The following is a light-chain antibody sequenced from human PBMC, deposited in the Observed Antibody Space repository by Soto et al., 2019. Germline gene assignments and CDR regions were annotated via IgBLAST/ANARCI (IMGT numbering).Light chain of an antibody. CDR3: QSYDSSLSAVV. V-gene: IGLV1-40*01. J-gene: IGLJ2*01. Sequence: QSVLTQPPSVSGAPGQTVTISCTGRSSNIGAGYDVHWYQQVPGTAPKLLIYGNSHRPSGVPDRFSGSKSGTSASLAITGLQPEDETDYYCQSYDSSLSAVVFGGGTKLTVL. CDR2: GNS. CDR1: SSNIGAGYD.